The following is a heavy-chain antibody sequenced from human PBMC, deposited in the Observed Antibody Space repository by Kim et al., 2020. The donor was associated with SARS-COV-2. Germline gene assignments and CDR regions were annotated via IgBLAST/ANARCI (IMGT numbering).Heavy chain of an antibody. CDR3: LRGTGAYGDWDY. V-gene: IGHV3-74*01. J-gene: IGHJ4*02. CDR1: GFTFSSYW. CDR2: INSDGSST. Sequence: GGSLRLSCAASGFTFSSYWMHWVRQAPGKGLVWVSRINSDGSSTTYADSVTGRFTISRDNAKNTLYLQMNSLRAEDSAVYYCLRGTGAYGDWDYWGQGTLVTVSS. D-gene: IGHD4-17*01.